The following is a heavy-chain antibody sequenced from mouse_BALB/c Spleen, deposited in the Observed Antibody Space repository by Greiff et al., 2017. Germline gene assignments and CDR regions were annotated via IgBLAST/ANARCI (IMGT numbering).Heavy chain of an antibody. D-gene: IGHD1-1*01. Sequence: VQLQQSGAELVKPGASVKLSCTASGFNIKDTYMHWVKQRPEQGLEWIGRIDPANGNTKYDPKFQGKATITADTSSNTAYLQLSSLTSEDTAVYYCAIYYGSSPDYWGQGTTLTVSS. CDR1: GFNIKDTY. J-gene: IGHJ2*01. CDR3: AIYYGSSPDY. V-gene: IGHV14-3*02. CDR2: IDPANGNT.